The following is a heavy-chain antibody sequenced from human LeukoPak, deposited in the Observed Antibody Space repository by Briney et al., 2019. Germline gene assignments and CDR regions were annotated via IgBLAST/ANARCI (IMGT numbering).Heavy chain of an antibody. CDR2: ISSSGSTI. V-gene: IGHV3-48*03. CDR1: GFTFSSYE. J-gene: IGHJ4*02. D-gene: IGHD3-10*01. CDR3: AKQILWFGDLDY. Sequence: GGSLRLSCAASGFTFSSYEMNWVRQAPGKGLEWVSYISSSGSTIYYADSVKGRFTISRDNSKNTLYLQMNSLRAEDTAVYYCAKQILWFGDLDYWGQGTLVTVSS.